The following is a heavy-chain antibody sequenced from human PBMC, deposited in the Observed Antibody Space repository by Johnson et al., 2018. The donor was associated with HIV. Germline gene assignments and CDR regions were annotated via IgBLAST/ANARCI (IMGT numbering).Heavy chain of an antibody. D-gene: IGHD2-15*01. CDR2: TYYEGINK. Sequence: QVQLVESGGGVVQPGRSLRLSCAASGFTFSSYGMHWVRQAPGKGLEWMALTYYEGINKYYADSVKGRFPISRDNTKNTLYLQMNSLRAEDTAVYYCAKIMSKWSVDDDAFDVWGQGTMVTVSS. CDR3: AKIMSKWSVDDDAFDV. J-gene: IGHJ3*01. V-gene: IGHV3-30*18. CDR1: GFTFSSYG.